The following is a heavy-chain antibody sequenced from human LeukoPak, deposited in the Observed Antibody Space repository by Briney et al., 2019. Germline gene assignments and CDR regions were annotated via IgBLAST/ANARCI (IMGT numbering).Heavy chain of an antibody. CDR3: AKDSGLVTAMAYYYYYGMDV. CDR2: ISYDGSNK. D-gene: IGHD2-21*02. Sequence: GRSLRLSCAASGFTFSSYGMHWVRQAPGKGLEWVAVISYDGSNKYYADSVKGRFTVSRDNSKNTLYLQMNSLRAEDTAVYYCAKDSGLVTAMAYYYYYGMDVWGQGTTVTVSS. V-gene: IGHV3-30*18. CDR1: GFTFSSYG. J-gene: IGHJ6*02.